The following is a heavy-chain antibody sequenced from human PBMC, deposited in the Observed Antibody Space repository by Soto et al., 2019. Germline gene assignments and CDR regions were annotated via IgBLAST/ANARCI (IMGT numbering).Heavy chain of an antibody. D-gene: IGHD3-22*01. J-gene: IGHJ2*01. CDR2: VYYSGTT. V-gene: IGHV4-28*01. Sequence: SETLSLTCGVSGYSISSDNWWVWIRQTPGKGLEWIGYVYYSGTTDYIPSLKSRLSMSIDKSQNQFTLKLNSVPAADTATYYCARMSDSYDKWDFDFWGRGTLV. CDR1: GYSISSDNW. CDR3: ARMSDSYDKWDFDF.